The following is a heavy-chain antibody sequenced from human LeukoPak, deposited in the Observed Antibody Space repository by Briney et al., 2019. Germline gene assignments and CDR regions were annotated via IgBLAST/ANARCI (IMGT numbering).Heavy chain of an antibody. J-gene: IGHJ4*02. CDR3: ARELVLWFGESRQNIDY. CDR2: IIPIFGTA. D-gene: IGHD3-10*01. Sequence: SVKVSCKASGGTFSNYAISWVRQAPGQGLEWMGGIIPIFGTANYAQTFRGRVTITADKSTRTAYMELSSLRSEDTAVYYCARELVLWFGESRQNIDYWGQGTLVTVSS. CDR1: GGTFSNYA. V-gene: IGHV1-69*06.